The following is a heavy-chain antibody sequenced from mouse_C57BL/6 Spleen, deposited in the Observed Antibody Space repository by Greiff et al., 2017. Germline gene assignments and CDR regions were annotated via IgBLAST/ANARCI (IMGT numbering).Heavy chain of an antibody. D-gene: IGHD1-1*01. CDR2: IYPGSGST. Sequence: QVQLQQPGAELVKPGASVKMSCKASGYTFTSYWITWVKQRPGQGLEWIGDIYPGSGSTNYNEKFKSKATLTVDTSSSTAYMQLSSLPSEDSAVYYCARWATVVATDAMDYWGQGTSVTVSS. CDR3: ARWATVVATDAMDY. J-gene: IGHJ4*01. V-gene: IGHV1-55*01. CDR1: GYTFTSYW.